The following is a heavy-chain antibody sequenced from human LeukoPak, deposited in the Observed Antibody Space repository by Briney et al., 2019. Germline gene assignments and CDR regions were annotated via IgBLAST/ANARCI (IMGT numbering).Heavy chain of an antibody. CDR3: ARDVVVPAATDAFDI. CDR2: IFYTGTT. D-gene: IGHD2-2*01. CDR1: GGSISSSRYY. Sequence: SETLSLTCTVSGGSISSSRYYWGWIRQSPGKGLECIGSIFYTGTTYYNPSLKSRVTILLDTSKNLFSLKLNSVTAADTAVYFCARDVVVPAATDAFDIWGQGTMVTVSS. J-gene: IGHJ3*02. V-gene: IGHV4-39*07.